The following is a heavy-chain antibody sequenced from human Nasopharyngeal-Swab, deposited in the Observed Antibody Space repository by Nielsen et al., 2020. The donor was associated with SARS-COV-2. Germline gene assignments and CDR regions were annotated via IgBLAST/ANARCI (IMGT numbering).Heavy chain of an antibody. CDR3: ARTGGPVYGLVVDY. CDR1: GFTFSSYA. CDR2: ISYDGSNK. Sequence: LSLTCAASGFTFSSYAMHWVRQAPGKGLEWVAVISYDGSNKYYADSVKGRFTISRDNSKNTLYLQMNSLRAEDTAVYYCARTGGPVYGLVVDYWGQGTLVTVSS. D-gene: IGHD6-19*01. V-gene: IGHV3-30*04. J-gene: IGHJ4*02.